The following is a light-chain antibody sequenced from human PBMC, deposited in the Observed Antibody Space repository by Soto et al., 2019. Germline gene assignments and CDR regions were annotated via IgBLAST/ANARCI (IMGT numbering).Light chain of an antibody. CDR1: QSVLYDSNNLNY. Sequence: DFVMTQSPDSLAVSLGERATINCKSSQSVLYDSNNLNYLAWYQQKPGHPPKLLIHWASTRQSGVPDRFSGSGSGTDFTLTISTLQAEDVAVYYCQQYYSNPLTFGQGTKLEIK. CDR2: WAS. CDR3: QQYYSNPLT. V-gene: IGKV4-1*01. J-gene: IGKJ2*01.